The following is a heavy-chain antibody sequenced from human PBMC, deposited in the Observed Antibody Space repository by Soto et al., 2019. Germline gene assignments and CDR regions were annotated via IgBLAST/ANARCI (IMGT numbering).Heavy chain of an antibody. V-gene: IGHV3-23*01. CDR3: AKAETYYYDSSGYFGY. Sequence: LRLSCAASGFTFSSYAMSWVRQAPGKGLEWVSAISGSGGSTYYADSVKGRFTISRDNSMNTLYLQMNSLRAEDTAVYYCAKAETYYYDSSGYFGYWGQGTLVTVSS. CDR2: ISGSGGST. CDR1: GFTFSSYA. D-gene: IGHD3-22*01. J-gene: IGHJ4*02.